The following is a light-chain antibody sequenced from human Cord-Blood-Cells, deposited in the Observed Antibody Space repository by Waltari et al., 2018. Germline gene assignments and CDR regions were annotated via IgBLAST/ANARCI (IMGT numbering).Light chain of an antibody. V-gene: IGKV1-5*03. J-gene: IGKJ1*01. CDR1: QSISSW. CDR3: QQYNSYSP. CDR2: KAS. Sequence: DIQMTQSPSTLSASVGDRVTITCRASQSISSWLAWYQQKPGKAPKLLIYKASSLESGVPSRFSGSGSGTEFTLTISSLQPDDFATYYCQQYNSYSPVGQWTKVEIK.